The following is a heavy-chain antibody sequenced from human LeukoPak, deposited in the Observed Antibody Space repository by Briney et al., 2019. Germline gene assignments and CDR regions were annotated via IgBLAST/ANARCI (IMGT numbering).Heavy chain of an antibody. D-gene: IGHD1-26*01. CDR2: ISSSGSTI. V-gene: IGHV3-48*03. Sequence: QPGGSLRLSCAASGFTFRSYEMNWVRQAPGKGLEWVSYISSSGSTIYYADSVKGRFTISRENAKNSLYLQMNSLRAEDTAVYYCARDDAMGATIDYWGQGTLVTVSS. CDR1: GFTFRSYE. J-gene: IGHJ4*02. CDR3: ARDDAMGATIDY.